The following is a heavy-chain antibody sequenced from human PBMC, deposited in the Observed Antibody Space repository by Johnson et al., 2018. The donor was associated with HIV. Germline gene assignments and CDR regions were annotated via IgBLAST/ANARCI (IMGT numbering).Heavy chain of an antibody. CDR1: GFTFSTYW. CDR3: TTAVDGAPDAFDI. D-gene: IGHD4-17*01. V-gene: IGHV3-15*01. CDR2: VKSKTDGGTT. J-gene: IGHJ3*02. Sequence: VQLVESGGGLVQPGGSLRLSCAASGFTFSTYWMHWVRQAPGKGLEWVGRVKSKTDGGTTDYAAPVKGRFTISRDGSKNTLYLQMNSLKTEDTAVYYCTTAVDGAPDAFDIWGQGTMVTVSS.